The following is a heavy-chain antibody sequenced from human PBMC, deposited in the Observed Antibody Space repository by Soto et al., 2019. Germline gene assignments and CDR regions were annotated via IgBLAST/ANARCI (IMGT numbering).Heavy chain of an antibody. D-gene: IGHD2-8*01. V-gene: IGHV4-31*03. CDR1: GGSISSGGYY. CDR2: IYYSGST. J-gene: IGHJ5*02. CDR3: ARYCTNGVCYTNWFDP. Sequence: SETLSLTCTVSGGSISSGGYYWSWIRQHPGKGLEWIGYIYYSGSTYYNPSLKSRVTISVDTSKNQFSLKLSSVTAADTAVYYCARYCTNGVCYTNWFDPWGQGTLVTVSS.